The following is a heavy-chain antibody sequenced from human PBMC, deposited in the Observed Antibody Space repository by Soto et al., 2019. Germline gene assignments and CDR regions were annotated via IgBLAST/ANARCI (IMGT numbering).Heavy chain of an antibody. V-gene: IGHV4-59*01. CDR1: GGSISSYY. CDR2: IYYSGST. Sequence: SETLSLTCTVSGGSISSYYWSWIRQPPGKGLEWIGYIYYSGSTNYNPSLKSRVTISVDTSKNQFSLKLSSVTAADTAVYYCERGSYGDYRNWFDPWRQGTLVTVSS. J-gene: IGHJ5*02. CDR3: ERGSYGDYRNWFDP. D-gene: IGHD4-17*01.